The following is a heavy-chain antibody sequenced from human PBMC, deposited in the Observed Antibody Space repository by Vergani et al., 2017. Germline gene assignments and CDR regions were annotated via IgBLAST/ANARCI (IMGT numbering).Heavy chain of an antibody. CDR3: SGEGVFDSIRGTYRPQSYYGMGG. V-gene: IGHV1-18*01. CDR1: GYSFINYG. CDR2: VSTYNGST. Sequence: QSQLVQSGDEVKKPGASVKVSCKTSGYSFINYGISWVRQAPGQGLEWLGWVSTYNGSTNYGQKTQVRVTMTTDTSTRTAYMELRRLTFDDTAGYYWSGEGVFDSIRGTYRPQSYYGMGGWVEGTKVTVAS. J-gene: IGHJ6*04. D-gene: IGHD3-16*02.